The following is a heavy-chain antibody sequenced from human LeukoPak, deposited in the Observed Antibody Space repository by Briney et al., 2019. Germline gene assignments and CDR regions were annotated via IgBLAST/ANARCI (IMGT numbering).Heavy chain of an antibody. D-gene: IGHD5-12*01. V-gene: IGHV4-59*01. J-gene: IGHJ4*02. CDR2: IYYSGST. CDR3: ARAHSYSGFAEADY. Sequence: SETLSLTCTVSGVSFRSYYFTWIRQPPGKGLEWIAYIYYSGSTNYNPSLKPRGTISLDTPQNQFSLTLSSVPAADPAVYYCARAHSYSGFAEADYWGQGTLVTVSS. CDR1: GVSFRSYY.